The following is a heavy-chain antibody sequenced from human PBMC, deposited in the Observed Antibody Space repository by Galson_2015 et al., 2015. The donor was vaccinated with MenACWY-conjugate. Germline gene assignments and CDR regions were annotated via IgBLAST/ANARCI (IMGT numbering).Heavy chain of an antibody. CDR1: GGSIYSSDHW. CDR3: ARLPRGINLILEGS. Sequence: ETLSLTCSVSGGSIYSSDHWWGWIRQPPGKGLEWIASIHHCETTHYNPSLKSRVSISVDTSKNQFSLKLSSVSAADTAVYYCARLPRGINLILEGSWGQGILVTVSS. D-gene: IGHD3-22*01. J-gene: IGHJ5*02. V-gene: IGHV4-39*01. CDR2: IHHCETT.